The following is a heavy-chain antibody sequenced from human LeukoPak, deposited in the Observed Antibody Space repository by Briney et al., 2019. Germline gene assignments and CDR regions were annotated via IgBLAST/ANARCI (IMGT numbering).Heavy chain of an antibody. Sequence: GGSLRLSCAASGFTFSTYSMNWVRPAPGKGLEWVSYISSSTSTIYYAGSVKGRFPISRNNAKNSLYLEMNSLRAEDTAVYHCARVLPYDYINRFDRWGQGTLVTVSS. J-gene: IGHJ5*02. CDR2: ISSSTSTI. D-gene: IGHD4-11*01. CDR3: ARVLPYDYINRFDR. V-gene: IGHV3-48*01. CDR1: GFTFSTYS.